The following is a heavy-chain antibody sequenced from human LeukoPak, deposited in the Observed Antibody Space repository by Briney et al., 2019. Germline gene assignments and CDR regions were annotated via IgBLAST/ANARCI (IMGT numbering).Heavy chain of an antibody. CDR2: IRFDGNNK. D-gene: IGHD3-3*01. CDR1: GFTFDDYA. J-gene: IGHJ4*02. Sequence: GRSLRLSCAASGFTFDDYAMHWVRQAPGKGLEWVAFIRFDGNNKYYADSVKGRFTISRDNSKNTLYLQMNSLRAEDTAVFYCAKVFGVVGTRTNYWGQGTLVTVSS. V-gene: IGHV3-30*02. CDR3: AKVFGVVGTRTNY.